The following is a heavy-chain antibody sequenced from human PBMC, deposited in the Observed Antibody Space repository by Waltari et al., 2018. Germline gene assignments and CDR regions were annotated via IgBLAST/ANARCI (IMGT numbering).Heavy chain of an antibody. CDR3: ARQMGHFDF. Sequence: QVQLQQSGPGLVKPSQPLSLTCASSGASGASNRAAWNWVRQSPSRGLEWLGRTYYRSKWYNDYATSVKSRITINPDTSKNQFSLQLNSVTPEDTAVYYCARQMGHFDFWGQGTLVTVSS. J-gene: IGHJ4*02. CDR2: TYYRSKWYN. V-gene: IGHV6-1*01. D-gene: IGHD2-8*01. CDR1: GASGASNRAA.